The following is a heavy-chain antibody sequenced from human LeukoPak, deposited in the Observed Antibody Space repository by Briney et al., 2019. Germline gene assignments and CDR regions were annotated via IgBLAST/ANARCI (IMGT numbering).Heavy chain of an antibody. CDR1: GGSFSGYY. J-gene: IGHJ4*02. V-gene: IGHV4-34*01. D-gene: IGHD3-10*01. CDR3: ARAGDYYGSGRGDY. CDR2: INHSGST. Sequence: PSETLSPTCAVYGGSFSGYYWSWIRQPPGKGLEWIGKINHSGSTNYNPSLKSRVTISVDTSKNQFSLKLSSVTAADTAVYYCARAGDYYGSGRGDYWGQGTLVTVSS.